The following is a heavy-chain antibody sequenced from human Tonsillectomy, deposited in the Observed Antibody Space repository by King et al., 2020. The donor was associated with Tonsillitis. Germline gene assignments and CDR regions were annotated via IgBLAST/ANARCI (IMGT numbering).Heavy chain of an antibody. Sequence: QLVQSGGGLVQPGGSLRLACSASGFTFSYYTMHWVRQAPGKGLEYVSAISSNGGSTYYADSLKGRFTISKDDSKNTLYVQMSSLRAEETAVYYCVKLTYDSSAYPFWGQGTLVTVPS. J-gene: IGHJ4*02. D-gene: IGHD3-22*01. CDR2: ISSNGGST. CDR3: VKLTYDSSAYPF. V-gene: IGHV3-64*05. CDR1: GFTFSYYT.